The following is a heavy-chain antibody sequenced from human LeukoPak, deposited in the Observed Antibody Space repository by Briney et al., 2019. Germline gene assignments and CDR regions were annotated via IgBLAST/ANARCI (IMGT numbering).Heavy chain of an antibody. J-gene: IGHJ3*02. V-gene: IGHV4-38-2*02. D-gene: IGHD3-10*01. CDR2: IYHSGST. Sequence: SETLSLTCTVSGYSISSGYYWGWIRQPPGKGLEWIGSIYHSGSTYYNPSLKSRVTISVDTSMNQFSLRLKSMTAADTAVYYCARRGPGGRAFDIWGQGTMVPVSS. CDR1: GYSISSGYY. CDR3: ARRGPGGRAFDI.